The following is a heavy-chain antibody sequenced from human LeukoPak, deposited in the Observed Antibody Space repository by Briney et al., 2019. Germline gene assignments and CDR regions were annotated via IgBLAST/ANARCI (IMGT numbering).Heavy chain of an antibody. CDR1: GGSISSSGHY. D-gene: IGHD5-12*01. V-gene: IGHV4-39*07. CDR2: IYSNGNT. J-gene: IGHJ4*02. CDR3: ARSATVPTGYFDY. Sequence: SETLSLTCSVSGGSISSSGHYWGWIRQSPEKGLDWIGSIYSNGNTYYNPSVKSRVTISVDTAKNQFSLKLTSVTAAETAVYYCARSATVPTGYFDYWGQGALVTVSS.